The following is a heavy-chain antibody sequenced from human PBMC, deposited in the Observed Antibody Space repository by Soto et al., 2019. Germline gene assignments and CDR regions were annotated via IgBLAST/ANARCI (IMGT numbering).Heavy chain of an antibody. Sequence: GASVKVSCKASGYSFTSYGGSWVRQAPGQGLEWMGWISAYNGDTNYTQKLQGRVTMTTDTSTSTAYLELRSLRPDDTAVYYCARLDRGSGYPSIPYGMDVWGQGTTVTVSS. D-gene: IGHD3-3*01. CDR3: ARLDRGSGYPSIPYGMDV. CDR2: ISAYNGDT. J-gene: IGHJ6*02. V-gene: IGHV1-18*01. CDR1: GYSFTSYG.